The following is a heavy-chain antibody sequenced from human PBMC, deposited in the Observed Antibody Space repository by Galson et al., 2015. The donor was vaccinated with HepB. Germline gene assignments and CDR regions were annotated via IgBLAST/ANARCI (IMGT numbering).Heavy chain of an antibody. CDR1: GGSISSYY. Sequence: LSLTCTVSGGSISSYYWSWIRQPPGKGLEWIGYIYYSGSTNYNPSLKSRVTISVDTSKNQFSLKLSSVTAADTAVYYCARDPDSSSPDIWGQGTMVTVSS. D-gene: IGHD6-13*01. CDR3: ARDPDSSSPDI. CDR2: IYYSGST. V-gene: IGHV4-59*01. J-gene: IGHJ3*02.